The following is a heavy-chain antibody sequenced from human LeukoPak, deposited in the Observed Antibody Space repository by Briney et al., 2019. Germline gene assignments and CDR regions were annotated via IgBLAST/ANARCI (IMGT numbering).Heavy chain of an antibody. J-gene: IGHJ4*01. Sequence: GESLKISCQGSGYSFTSYWIGWVRQMPGKGLEWMGIINPGDSATKYSPSFQGQVTISADKSISTAYLQWSSLKASDTAMYYCARSGYRSRYFDYWGHGTLVTVSS. CDR1: GYSFTSYW. CDR3: ARSGYRSRYFDY. CDR2: INPGDSAT. D-gene: IGHD6-19*01. V-gene: IGHV5-51*01.